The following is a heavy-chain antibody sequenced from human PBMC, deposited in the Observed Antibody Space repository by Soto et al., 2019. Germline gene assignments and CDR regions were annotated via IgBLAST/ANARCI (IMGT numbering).Heavy chain of an antibody. J-gene: IGHJ6*02. CDR1: GFTFSSYG. D-gene: IGHD5-18*01. V-gene: IGHV3-30*18. CDR3: AKDRGTAMWGNYYYYGMDV. CDR2: ISYDGSNK. Sequence: QVQLVESGGGVVQPGRSLRLSCAASGFTFSSYGMHWVRQAPGKGLEWVAVISYDGSNKYYADSVKGRFTISRDNSKNTLYLQMNSLRAEDTAVYYCAKDRGTAMWGNYYYYGMDVWGQGTTVTVSS.